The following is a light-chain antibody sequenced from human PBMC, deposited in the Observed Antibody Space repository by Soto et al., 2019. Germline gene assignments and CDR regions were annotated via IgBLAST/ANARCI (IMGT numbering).Light chain of an antibody. CDR2: AAS. V-gene: IGKV1-39*01. J-gene: IGKJ1*01. CDR1: QSISSY. Sequence: DIQMTQSPSSLSASVGDRVTITCRASQSISSYLNWYQQKPGKAPKLLIYAASSLQSGVPSRFSGSGSGTDFTLTISSLQPEDFATYYCQQSYSTPWTFGQGTTGE. CDR3: QQSYSTPWT.